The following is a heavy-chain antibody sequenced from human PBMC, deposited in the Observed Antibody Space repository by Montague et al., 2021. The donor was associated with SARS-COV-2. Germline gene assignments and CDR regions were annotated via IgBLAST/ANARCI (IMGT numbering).Heavy chain of an antibody. Sequence: SETLSLTCVVSGGSISSINWWWWVRQPPGKGLWWIGEIYHSGSTNYNPSLKSLVIISVDKSKHQFSLKLSAVTAADTAVYYCARTGYSSGWHCFDYWGQGTLVTVSS. D-gene: IGHD6-19*01. V-gene: IGHV4/OR15-8*01. J-gene: IGHJ4*02. CDR3: ARTGYSSGWHCFDY. CDR2: IYHSGST. CDR1: GGSISSINW.